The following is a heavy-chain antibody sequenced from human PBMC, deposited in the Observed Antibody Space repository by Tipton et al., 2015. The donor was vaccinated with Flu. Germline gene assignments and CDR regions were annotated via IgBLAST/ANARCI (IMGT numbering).Heavy chain of an antibody. Sequence: GSLRLSCTVSSFTFSDNWMDWVRQAPGKGLEWVANINQGGSQRYYVDSVKGRFTISRDNAKRSLHLQLDSLRAEDTGVYYCSISLNSWGQGTLVTVSS. J-gene: IGHJ5*02. CDR2: INQGGSQR. CDR1: SFTFSDNW. V-gene: IGHV3-7*01. CDR3: SISLNS.